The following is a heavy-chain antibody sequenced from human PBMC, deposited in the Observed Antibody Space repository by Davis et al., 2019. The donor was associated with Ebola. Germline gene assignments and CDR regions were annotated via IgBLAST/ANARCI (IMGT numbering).Heavy chain of an antibody. CDR3: ARGPSTGNSFSY. J-gene: IGHJ4*02. V-gene: IGHV3-11*06. Sequence: GESLKISCAASGFTFSYYYMSWIRQAPGKGLEWVSYISSSSSYTNYADSVKGRFTISRDNAKNSLYLQMNSLRAEDTAVYYCARGPSTGNSFSYWGQGTLVTVSS. D-gene: IGHD6-13*01. CDR1: GFTFSYYY. CDR2: ISSSSSYT.